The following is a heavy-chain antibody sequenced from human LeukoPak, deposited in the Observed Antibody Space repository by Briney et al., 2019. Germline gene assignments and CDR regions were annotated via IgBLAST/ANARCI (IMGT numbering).Heavy chain of an antibody. J-gene: IGHJ4*02. D-gene: IGHD3-22*01. CDR3: ARDSYPRDYYDSSGYYPRESYFDY. CDR2: IWYDGSNK. CDR1: GFTFSSDG. Sequence: PGRSLRLSCAASGFTFSSDGMHWVRQAPGKGLEWVAVIWYDGSNKYYADSVKGRFTISRDNSKNTLYLQMNSLRAEDTAVYYCARDSYPRDYYDSSGYYPRESYFDYWGQGTLVTISS. V-gene: IGHV3-33*01.